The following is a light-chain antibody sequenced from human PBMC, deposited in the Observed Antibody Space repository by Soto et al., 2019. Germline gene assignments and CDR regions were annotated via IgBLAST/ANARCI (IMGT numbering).Light chain of an antibody. V-gene: IGLV2-8*01. CDR3: SSYAGSNSYV. CDR1: SSDVGGYDS. CDR2: EVS. J-gene: IGLJ1*01. Sequence: QSVLTQPPSASGSPGQSVTISCAGTSSDVGGYDSVSWYQQHPGKAPKLMIYEVSKRPSGVPDRFSGSKSGNTASLTVSGLQAEDEADYYCSSYAGSNSYVFGTGTQLTVL.